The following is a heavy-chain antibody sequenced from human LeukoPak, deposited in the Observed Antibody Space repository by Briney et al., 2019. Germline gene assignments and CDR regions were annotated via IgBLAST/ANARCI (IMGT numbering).Heavy chain of an antibody. D-gene: IGHD3-10*01. CDR1: GGSISSYY. J-gene: IGHJ5*02. Sequence: SETLSLTCTVSGGSISSYYRSWIRQPAGKGLEWIGRIYTSGSTNYNPSLKSRVTMSVDTSKNQFSLKLSSVTAADTAVYYCARDGYYGSGSYYKSFDPWGQGTLVTVSS. CDR2: IYTSGST. CDR3: ARDGYYGSGSYYKSFDP. V-gene: IGHV4-4*07.